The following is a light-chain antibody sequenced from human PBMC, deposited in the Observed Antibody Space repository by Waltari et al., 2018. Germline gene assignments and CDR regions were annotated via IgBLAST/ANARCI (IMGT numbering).Light chain of an antibody. CDR1: QTLSSSY. J-gene: IGKJ1*01. CDR2: RTS. Sequence: EIVLTQSPDTLSLSPGERATLSCRASQTLSSSYLAWYQQKPGQAPRLLIYRTSSRATGIPDRFSGSVSGTDFSLTINRLEPEDSAVYYCQQYGSPLWSFGQGTKVEIK. V-gene: IGKV3-20*01. CDR3: QQYGSPLWS.